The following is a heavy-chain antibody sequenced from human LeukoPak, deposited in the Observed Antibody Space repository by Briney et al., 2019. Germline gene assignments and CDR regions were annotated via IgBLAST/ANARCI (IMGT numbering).Heavy chain of an antibody. CDR1: GGTFSSYA. V-gene: IGHV1-69*06. CDR3: ARDWVASILGFSDY. CDR2: IIPIFGTA. D-gene: IGHD2-21*02. J-gene: IGHJ4*02. Sequence: GASVKVSCKASGGTFSSYAISWVRQAPGQGLEWMGGIIPIFGTANYAQKFQGRVTITADKSTSTAYMELSSLRSEDTAVYYCARDWVASILGFSDYWGQGTLVTVSS.